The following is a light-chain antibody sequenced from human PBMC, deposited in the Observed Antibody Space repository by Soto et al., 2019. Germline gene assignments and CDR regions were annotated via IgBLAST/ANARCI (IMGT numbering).Light chain of an antibody. J-gene: IGKJ1*01. Sequence: DIQMTQSPSSLSASVGDRVTITCRASQGISNYLAWYQQKPGKVPKLLIYAASTLKSGVPSRFSGSGSETDFTLTISSLQPEEVATYYCQKYNSAPRTFGQGTKVEIK. CDR3: QKYNSAPRT. CDR1: QGISNY. V-gene: IGKV1-27*01. CDR2: AAS.